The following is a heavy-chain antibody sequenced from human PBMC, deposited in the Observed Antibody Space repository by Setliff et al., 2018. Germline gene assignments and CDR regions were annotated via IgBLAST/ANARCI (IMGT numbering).Heavy chain of an antibody. D-gene: IGHD1-1*01. V-gene: IGHV4-39*07. CDR1: GGSISTNSYY. CDR3: ARGVRTGHLDS. CDR2: MYFSGST. J-gene: IGHJ4*02. Sequence: PSETLSLTCTVSGGSISTNSYYWGWIRQPPGKGLEWIGSMYFSGSTYYNPSLKSRVTISVDNSKNQFSLNLNSVTVADTAVYFCARGVRTGHLDSWGQGTLVTVSS.